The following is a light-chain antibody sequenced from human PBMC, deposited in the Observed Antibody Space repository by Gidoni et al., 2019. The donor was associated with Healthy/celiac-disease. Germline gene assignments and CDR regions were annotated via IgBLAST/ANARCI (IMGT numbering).Light chain of an antibody. J-gene: IGKJ2*01. CDR1: QSVSRSY. CDR3: QQYGSSPPRYT. Sequence: IVLTQSPGSLSLSPGERATLSCRASQSVSRSYLAWYQQKPGQAPRLLIYGAASRATGIPDRWSGSGSGTDFTLTISRLEPEDFAVYYCQQYGSSPPRYTFGQGTKLEIK. V-gene: IGKV3-20*01. CDR2: GAA.